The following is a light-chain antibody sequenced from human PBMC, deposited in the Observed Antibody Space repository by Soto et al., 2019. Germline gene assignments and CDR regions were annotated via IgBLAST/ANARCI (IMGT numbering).Light chain of an antibody. J-gene: IGKJ1*01. CDR1: QSVSSY. V-gene: IGKV3-11*01. CDR2: DAS. CDR3: QQRSNWSWT. Sequence: EIVLTQSPATLSLSPGERATLSCRASQSVSSYLAWYQQKPGQAPRLFIYDASNRATGIPARFSGSGSGTDFTLTISSLEPEDFAVYYCQQRSNWSWTFGQGTKVEIK.